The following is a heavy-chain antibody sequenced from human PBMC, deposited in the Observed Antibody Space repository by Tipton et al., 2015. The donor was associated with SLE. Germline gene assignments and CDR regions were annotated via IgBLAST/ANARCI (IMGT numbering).Heavy chain of an antibody. J-gene: IGHJ3*02. CDR2: ISAYNGNT. D-gene: IGHD2-2*02. V-gene: IGHV1-18*01. Sequence: QLVQSGPEVKKPGASVKVSCKASGYTFTSYGISWVRQAPGQGPEWMGWISAYNGNTNYAQKLQGRVTMTTDTSTSTAYMELRSLRSDDTAVYYCASPGYCSSTSCYTRGAFDIWGQGTMVTVSS. CDR1: GYTFTSYG. CDR3: ASPGYCSSTSCYTRGAFDI.